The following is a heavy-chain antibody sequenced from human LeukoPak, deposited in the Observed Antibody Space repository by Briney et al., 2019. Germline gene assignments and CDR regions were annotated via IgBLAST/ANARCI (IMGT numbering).Heavy chain of an antibody. J-gene: IGHJ6*02. CDR2: ISSSVSTI. CDR1: GFTFSDYY. D-gene: IGHD3-3*01. V-gene: IGHV3-11*01. Sequence: KTGGSLRLPCAASGFTFSDYYMSWIRQAPGKGLEWVSYISSSVSTIYYADSVKGRFTISRDNAMNSLYLQMNSLRAEDTAVYYRARGLYDFWSASGVWGQGTTVTVSS. CDR3: ARGLYDFWSASGV.